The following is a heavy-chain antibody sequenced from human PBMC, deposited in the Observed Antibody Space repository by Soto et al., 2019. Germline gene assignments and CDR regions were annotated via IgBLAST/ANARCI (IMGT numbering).Heavy chain of an antibody. J-gene: IGHJ4*02. CDR3: ARTDSSGYYFVY. CDR2: IYSSGTT. D-gene: IGHD3-22*01. Sequence: QVQLQESGPGLVKPSQTLSLTCTVSGDFISSGGYYWSWIRQLPGKGLEWLGYIYSSGTTYYNPSLKGRITISVDTSKNQFSLNLSSVTAADTAVYYWARTDSSGYYFVYWGQGTLVTVFS. V-gene: IGHV4-31*03. CDR1: GDFISSGGYY.